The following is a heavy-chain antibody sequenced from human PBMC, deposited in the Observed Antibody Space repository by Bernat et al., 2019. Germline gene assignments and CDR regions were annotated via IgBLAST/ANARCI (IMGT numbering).Heavy chain of an antibody. CDR3: ARARGSGIAVAGEE. J-gene: IGHJ4*02. CDR1: GFTFDDYG. D-gene: IGHD6-19*01. V-gene: IGHV3-20*01. Sequence: EVQLVESGGGVVRPGGSLRLSCAASGFTFDDYGMSWVRQAPGKGLEWVSGINWNGGSTGYADSVKGRFTISRDNAKNSLYLQMTSLRAEDTALYHCARARGSGIAVAGEEWGQGTLVTVSS. CDR2: INWNGGST.